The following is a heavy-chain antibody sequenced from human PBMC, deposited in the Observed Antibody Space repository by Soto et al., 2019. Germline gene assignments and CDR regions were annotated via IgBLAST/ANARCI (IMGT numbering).Heavy chain of an antibody. CDR2: IWYDGSNK. CDR1: GFTFSSYG. D-gene: IGHD2-15*01. J-gene: IGHJ4*02. V-gene: IGHV3-33*01. Sequence: QVQLVESGGGVVQPGRSLRLSCAASGFTFSSYGMHWVRQAPGKGLEWVAVIWYDGSNKYYAYSVKGRFTISRDNSKNTLYLQMNSLRDEDTAVYYCARDGYCSGGSCYSVPVFDYWGQGTLVTVSS. CDR3: ARDGYCSGGSCYSVPVFDY.